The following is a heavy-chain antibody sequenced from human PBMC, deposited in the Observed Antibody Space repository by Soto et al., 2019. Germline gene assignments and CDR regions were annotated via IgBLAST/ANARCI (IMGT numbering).Heavy chain of an antibody. V-gene: IGHV4-31*03. CDR2: IYSIGST. CDR1: GGILSRGGYY. CDR3: ARVRVRGSYYYY. D-gene: IGHD1-26*01. Sequence: PSQTLPLTGTVSGGILSRGGYYWRRIRQHPGKGLEWIGYIYSIGSTYYNPSLKSRVTISVDTSKNQFSLKLSSVTAADTAVYYCARVRVRGSYYYYCGQGTLVTV. J-gene: IGHJ4*02.